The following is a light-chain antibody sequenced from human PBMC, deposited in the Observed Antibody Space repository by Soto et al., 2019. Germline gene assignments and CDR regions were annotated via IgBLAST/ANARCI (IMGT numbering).Light chain of an antibody. CDR3: QQYYSSPTWT. CDR2: WAS. J-gene: IGKJ1*01. Sequence: DIVMTQSADSLAVSLGERATINCKSSQNILYSSNNKNYLAWYQQKAGQPPKLLIYWASTRESGVPERFRGNGSGTDFTLTISSLQAEDVAVYYCQQYYSSPTWTFGQGTKVEIK. CDR1: QNILYSSNNKNY. V-gene: IGKV4-1*01.